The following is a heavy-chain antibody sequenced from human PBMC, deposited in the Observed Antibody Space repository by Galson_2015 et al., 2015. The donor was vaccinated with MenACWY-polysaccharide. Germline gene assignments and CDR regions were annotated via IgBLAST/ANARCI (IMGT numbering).Heavy chain of an antibody. CDR1: DYSIRSGYF. CDR3: ARGVNYKTLMGY. J-gene: IGHJ4*02. D-gene: IGHD2-8*01. CDR2: IFHSGTT. V-gene: IGHV4-38-2*01. Sequence: SETLSLTCAVSDYSIRSGYFWGWIRQPPGKGLEWIASIFHSGTTYYNPSLKSRVTISVDTSKNHFSLKLSSVTAADTAVYYCARGVNYKTLMGYWGQGTLVTVSS.